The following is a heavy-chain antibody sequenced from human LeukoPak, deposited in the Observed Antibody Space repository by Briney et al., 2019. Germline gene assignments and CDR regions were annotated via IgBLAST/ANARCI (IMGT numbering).Heavy chain of an antibody. Sequence: GGSLRLSCATSGFSFSRYAMHWVRQAPGKGLEYVSAISSNGGSTYYAKSVKGRFVISRDNSKNTLNLQMGSLRAEDTAVYYCVKAILFGSVSYYADWGQGTLVTVSS. CDR2: ISSNGGST. D-gene: IGHD3-22*01. J-gene: IGHJ4*02. CDR1: GFSFSRYA. CDR3: VKAILFGSVSYYAD. V-gene: IGHV3-64*01.